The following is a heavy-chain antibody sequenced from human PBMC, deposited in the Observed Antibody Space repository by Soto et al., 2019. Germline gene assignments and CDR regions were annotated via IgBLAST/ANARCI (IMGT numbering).Heavy chain of an antibody. V-gene: IGHV1-69*12. CDR1: GGTFSSYV. CDR2: IIPIFGTT. CDR3: PRHSYGYSYFDY. J-gene: IGHJ4*02. Sequence: QVQLVQSGAEVKKPGSSVKVSCKASGGTFSSYVISWVRQAPGQGLEWMGGIIPIFGTTNYAQKFQGRVTITADESTSTAYMELSSLRSEDTAVYYCPRHSYGYSYFDYWGQGTLVTVSS. D-gene: IGHD5-18*01.